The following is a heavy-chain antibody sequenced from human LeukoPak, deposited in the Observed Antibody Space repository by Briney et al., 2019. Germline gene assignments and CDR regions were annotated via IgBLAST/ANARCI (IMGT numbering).Heavy chain of an antibody. Sequence: GGSLRLSCAASGFIFSDFYMSWIRQAPGKELEWVSYISSGGSTIYYADSVKGRFTISRDNAKNSLYLQMNSLRAEDTAVYYCARGGYYYDSSGYSDYWGQGTLVTVSS. CDR3: ARGGYYYDSSGYSDY. D-gene: IGHD3-22*01. CDR2: ISSGGSTI. J-gene: IGHJ4*02. V-gene: IGHV3-11*01. CDR1: GFIFSDFY.